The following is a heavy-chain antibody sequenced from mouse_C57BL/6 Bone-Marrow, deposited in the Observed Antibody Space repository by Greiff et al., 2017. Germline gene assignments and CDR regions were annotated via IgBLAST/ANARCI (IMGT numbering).Heavy chain of an antibody. CDR3: ARGENYGSSPLYAMDD. CDR2: ISSGSSTI. J-gene: IGHJ4*01. V-gene: IGHV5-17*01. CDR1: GFTFSDYG. Sequence: DVMLVESGGGLVKPGGSLKLSCAASGFTFSDYGMHWVRQAPEKGLEWVAYISSGSSTIYYADTVKGRFTISRDNAKNTLFLQMTSLRSEDTAMYYCARGENYGSSPLYAMDDWGQGTSVTVAS. D-gene: IGHD1-1*01.